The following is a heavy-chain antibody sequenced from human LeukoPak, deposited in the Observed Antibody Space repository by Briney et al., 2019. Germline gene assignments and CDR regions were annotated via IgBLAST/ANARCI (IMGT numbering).Heavy chain of an antibody. CDR2: MNPNSGNT. D-gene: IGHD6-6*01. CDR3: ARGRLIAARWVD. J-gene: IGHJ4*02. V-gene: IGHV1-8*01. CDR1: GYTFTSYD. Sequence: ASVKVSCKASGYTFTSYDINWVRQATGQGPEWMGWMNPNSGNTGYAQKFQGRVTMTRNTSISTAYMELSSLRSVDTAVYYCARGRLIAARWVDWGQGTLVTVSS.